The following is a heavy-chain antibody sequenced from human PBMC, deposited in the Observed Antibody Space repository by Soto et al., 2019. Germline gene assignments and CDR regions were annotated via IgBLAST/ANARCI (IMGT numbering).Heavy chain of an antibody. V-gene: IGHV4-39*01. CDR1: GDSISSSSYY. Sequence: QLQLEESGPGLVKSSETLSLTCSVSGDSISSSSYYWGWIRQSPGEGLECIGNIDGNGGTQYNTSLSIRVIISVDTSANQSSLRLTSVTAADTAVYYCASRYGPSEFDHWGQGSLVTVSS. CDR3: ASRYGPSEFDH. D-gene: IGHD3-9*01. J-gene: IGHJ4*02. CDR2: IDGNGGT.